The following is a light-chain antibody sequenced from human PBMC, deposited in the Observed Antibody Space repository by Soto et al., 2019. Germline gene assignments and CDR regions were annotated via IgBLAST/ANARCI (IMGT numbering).Light chain of an antibody. Sequence: DIQMTQSPSSLSASVGDRVTITCRASQSITRFLNWYQQKPGKAPRLLIYAASSLQTGVPSRFSGSGSGTDFTLTISSLQPEDFATYYCQQNYSPPPITFXQGTRMEIK. V-gene: IGKV1-39*01. CDR2: AAS. J-gene: IGKJ5*01. CDR3: QQNYSPPPIT. CDR1: QSITRF.